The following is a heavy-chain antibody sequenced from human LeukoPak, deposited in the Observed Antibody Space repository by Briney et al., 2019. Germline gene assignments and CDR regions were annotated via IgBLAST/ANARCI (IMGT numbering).Heavy chain of an antibody. CDR3: VRDFYYRADF. CDR2: IYYSGSS. V-gene: IGHV4-61*01. D-gene: IGHD3-10*01. Sequence: PSETLSLTCAVSGYSISSDYYWTWIRQPPGKGLEWIGYIYYSGSSNYNPSLKSRVTISVDTSKNQFSLKLSSVTAADTAVYYCVRDFYYRADFWGQGTLVTVSS. CDR1: GYSISSDYY. J-gene: IGHJ4*02.